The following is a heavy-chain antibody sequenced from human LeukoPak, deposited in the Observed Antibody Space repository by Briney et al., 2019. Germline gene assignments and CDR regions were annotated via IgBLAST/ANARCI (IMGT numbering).Heavy chain of an antibody. CDR1: GGSISSYY. D-gene: IGHD3-10*01. CDR3: ARKPSMVRGPVYYYYGMDV. V-gene: IGHV4-34*01. CDR2: INHSGST. J-gene: IGHJ6*02. Sequence: SETLSLTCTVSGGSISSYYWSWIRQPPGKGLEWIGEINHSGSTNYNPSLKSRVTISVDTSKNQFSLKLSSVTAADTAVYYCARKPSMVRGPVYYYYGMDVWGQGTTVTVSS.